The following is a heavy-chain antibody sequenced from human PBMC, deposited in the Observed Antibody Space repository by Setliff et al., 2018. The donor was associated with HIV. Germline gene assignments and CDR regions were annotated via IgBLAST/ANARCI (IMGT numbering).Heavy chain of an antibody. CDR1: GYSISNGYY. CDR2: IYHIGST. Sequence: SETLSLTCAVSGYSISNGYYWAWIRQPPGKGLEWIGSIYHIGSTYYNPSLKSRVTISVDTSKNQFSLRLRAVTAADTAIYYCARLYSPPRGFDFWGQGTLVTVSS. V-gene: IGHV4-38-2*01. CDR3: ARLYSPPRGFDF. D-gene: IGHD5-12*01. J-gene: IGHJ4*02.